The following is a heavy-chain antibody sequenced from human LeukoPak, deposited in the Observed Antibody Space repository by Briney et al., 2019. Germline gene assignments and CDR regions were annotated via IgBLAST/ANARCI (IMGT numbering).Heavy chain of an antibody. CDR3: ARACSGGTCYLAAFDI. V-gene: IGHV3-23*01. J-gene: IGHJ3*02. Sequence: ETLSLTCTVSGGSMSSYYWSWVRQAPGKGLEWVSAISNSGVSTYYADSVKGRFTISRDNSKNTLHLQMNSLRAEDTAVYYCARACSGGTCYLAAFDIWGQGTMVTVS. CDR1: GGSMSSYY. CDR2: ISNSGVST. D-gene: IGHD2-15*01.